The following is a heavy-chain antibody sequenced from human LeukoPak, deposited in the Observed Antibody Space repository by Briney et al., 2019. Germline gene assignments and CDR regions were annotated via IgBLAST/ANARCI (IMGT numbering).Heavy chain of an antibody. Sequence: SETLSLTCTVSGGSISSYYWSWIRQPPGKGLEWIGYIYYSGSTNYNPSLKSRVTISVDTSKNQFSLKLSSVTAADTAVYYCARDKGIAARYNWFDPWGQGTLVTVSS. CDR2: IYYSGST. CDR3: ARDKGIAARYNWFDP. J-gene: IGHJ5*02. CDR1: GGSISSYY. D-gene: IGHD6-13*01. V-gene: IGHV4-59*01.